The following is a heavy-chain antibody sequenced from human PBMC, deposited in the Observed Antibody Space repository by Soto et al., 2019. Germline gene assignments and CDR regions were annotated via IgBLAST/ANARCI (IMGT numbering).Heavy chain of an antibody. J-gene: IGHJ4*02. CDR3: AKVLGSSSWYYFDY. V-gene: IGHV3-23*01. CDR2: ISGSGGST. Sequence: CLTLSCAASGFTFSSFGMSWVRQAPGKGLEWVSAISGSGGSTYYADSVKGRFTISRDNSKNTLYLQMNSLRAEDTAVYYCAKVLGSSSWYYFDYWGQGTLVTVSS. CDR1: GFTFSSFG. D-gene: IGHD6-13*01.